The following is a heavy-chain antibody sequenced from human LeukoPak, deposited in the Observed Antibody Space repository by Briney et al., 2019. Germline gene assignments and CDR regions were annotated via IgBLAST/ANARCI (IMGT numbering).Heavy chain of an antibody. CDR2: ISSSGSTI. V-gene: IGHV3-48*04. D-gene: IGHD2-15*01. CDR1: GFTFSSYS. CDR3: ARDGPRRSGGSYDY. J-gene: IGHJ4*02. Sequence: GGSLRLSCAASGFTFSSYSMNWVRQALGKGLEWVSYISSSGSTIYYADSVKGRFTISRDNAKNSLYLQMNSLRAEDTALYYCARDGPRRSGGSYDYWGQGTLVTVSS.